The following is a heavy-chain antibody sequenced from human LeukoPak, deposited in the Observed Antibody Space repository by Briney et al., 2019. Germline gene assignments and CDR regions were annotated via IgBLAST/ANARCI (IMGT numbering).Heavy chain of an antibody. CDR3: TRDRELGF. D-gene: IGHD1-26*01. Sequence: SETLSLTCTVSGGSISIYYWNWIRQPPGKGLEWIGSIYNSGSTSYNPSLKSRVTISGDTSKNQFSLKLSSVTAADTAVYYCTRDRELGFWGQGTLVAVSS. J-gene: IGHJ4*02. CDR1: GGSISIYY. V-gene: IGHV4-59*01. CDR2: IYNSGST.